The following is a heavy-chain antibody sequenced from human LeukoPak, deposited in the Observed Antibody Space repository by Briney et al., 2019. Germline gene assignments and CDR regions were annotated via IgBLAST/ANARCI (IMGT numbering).Heavy chain of an antibody. CDR2: IYYSGST. Sequence: GSLRLSCAASGFTVSSNYMSWVRQPPGKGLEWIGSIYYSGSTYYNPSLKSRVTISVDTSKNQSSLKLSSVTAADTAVYYCARAGRGITPAFDIWGQGTMVTVSS. CDR1: GFTVSSNY. D-gene: IGHD3-10*01. J-gene: IGHJ3*02. CDR3: ARAGRGITPAFDI. V-gene: IGHV4-39*07.